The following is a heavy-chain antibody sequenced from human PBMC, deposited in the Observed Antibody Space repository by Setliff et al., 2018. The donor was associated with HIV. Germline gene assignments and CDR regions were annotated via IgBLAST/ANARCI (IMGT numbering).Heavy chain of an antibody. CDR3: ARNPQPTGTPDYYYYYYMDV. CDR1: GGSFNTYA. V-gene: IGHV1-69*13. D-gene: IGHD1-1*01. Sequence: EASVKVSCKSSGGSFNTYAINWVRQAPGQGLEWMGGIISIFDKANYAQKFHGRLTITADDSTRTVYMELNSLGSGDTAVYYCARNPQPTGTPDYYYYYYMDVWGKGTTVTVSS. J-gene: IGHJ6*03. CDR2: IISIFDKA.